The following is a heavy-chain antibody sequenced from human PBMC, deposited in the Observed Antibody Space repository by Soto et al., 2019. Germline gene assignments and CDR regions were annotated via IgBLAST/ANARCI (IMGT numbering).Heavy chain of an antibody. CDR1: GYPFSSNY. Sequence: QVQLVQSGAEVKKPGASVKVSCKTSGYPFSSNYMHWVRQAPGQGLEWMGVINPSGGSTKYAQKFQGRVTMTRDTSTSTVYMELSSLRSEDTAVYYCARVLKEDSESYYDYRMDVWGQGTTVTVSS. J-gene: IGHJ6*02. CDR2: INPSGGST. D-gene: IGHD3-10*01. V-gene: IGHV1-46*01. CDR3: ARVLKEDSESYYDYRMDV.